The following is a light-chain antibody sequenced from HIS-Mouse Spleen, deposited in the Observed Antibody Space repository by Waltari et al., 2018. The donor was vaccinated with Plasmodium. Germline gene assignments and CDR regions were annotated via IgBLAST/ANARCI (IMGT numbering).Light chain of an antibody. CDR1: ALPTQY. CDR3: QSADSSGTYWV. Sequence: SYELTQPPSVSVSPGQTARLTCPGDALPTQYAYWYQQKPGQAPVLVLYKDSERPSGIPERFSGSSSGTTVTLTISGVQAEDEADYYCQSADSSGTYWVFGGGTKLTVL. J-gene: IGLJ3*02. V-gene: IGLV3-25*03. CDR2: KDS.